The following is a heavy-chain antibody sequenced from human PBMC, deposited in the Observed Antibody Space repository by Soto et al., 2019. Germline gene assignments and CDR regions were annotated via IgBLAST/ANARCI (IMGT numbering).Heavy chain of an antibody. CDR2: ISAYSVDT. J-gene: IGHJ6*02. Sequence: QVQLVQSGAEVKKPGASVKVSCKASGYRCETYAMTWVSQAPGHGLEWMGWISAYSVDTYSAQKFQDRLTMTKDTSTGTAYMELRSLTSDDTAVYYCARGHGAIRGALDVWGQGTTVTVSS. D-gene: IGHD1-26*01. CDR3: ARGHGAIRGALDV. CDR1: GYRCETYA. V-gene: IGHV1-18*01.